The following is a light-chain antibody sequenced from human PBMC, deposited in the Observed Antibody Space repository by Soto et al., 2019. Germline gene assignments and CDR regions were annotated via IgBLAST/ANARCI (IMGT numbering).Light chain of an antibody. Sequence: EIVLTQSPATLSLSPGERATLSCRASQSVSSNLAWYQQKAGQAPRLLIYGASTRATGFPARFSGSGSGTEFTLTISRLEPGYVALYYCQQYSNSPITFGQGTLLEIK. V-gene: IGKV3-15*01. CDR2: GAS. J-gene: IGKJ5*01. CDR3: QQYSNSPIT. CDR1: QSVSSN.